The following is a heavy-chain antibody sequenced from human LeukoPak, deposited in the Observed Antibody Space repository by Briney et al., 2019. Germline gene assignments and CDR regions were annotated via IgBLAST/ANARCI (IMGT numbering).Heavy chain of an antibody. V-gene: IGHV4-59*08. CDR2: IYYSGST. J-gene: IGHJ3*02. Sequence: SETLSLTCTVSGGSISSYYWSWIRQPPGKGLEWIGYIYYSGSTNYNPSPKSRVTISVDTSKNQFSLKLSSVTAADTAVYYCARDYYDSSGDAFDIWGQGTMVTVSS. D-gene: IGHD3-22*01. CDR3: ARDYYDSSGDAFDI. CDR1: GGSISSYY.